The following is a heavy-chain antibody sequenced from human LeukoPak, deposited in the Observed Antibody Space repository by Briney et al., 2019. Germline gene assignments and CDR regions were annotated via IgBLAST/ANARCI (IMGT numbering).Heavy chain of an antibody. CDR2: IYHSGST. CDR1: GYSISSGYY. D-gene: IGHD3-10*01. CDR3: ARGVLLWFGESLYYFDY. J-gene: IGHJ4*02. V-gene: IGHV4-38-2*02. Sequence: SETLSLTCTVSGYSISSGYYWGWIRPPPGKGLEWIGSIYHSGSTYYNPSLKSRVTISVDTSKNQFSLKLSSVTAADTAVYYCARGVLLWFGESLYYFDYWGQGNLVTVSS.